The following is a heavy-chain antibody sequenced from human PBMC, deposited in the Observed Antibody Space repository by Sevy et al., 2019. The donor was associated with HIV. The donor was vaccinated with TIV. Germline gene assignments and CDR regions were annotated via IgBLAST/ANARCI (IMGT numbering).Heavy chain of an antibody. CDR2: INHSGST. V-gene: IGHV4-34*01. Sequence: SETLSLTCAVYGGSFSGYYWSWIRQPPGKGLEWIGEINHSGSTNYNPSLKSRVTISVDTSKNQFSLKLGSVTAADTAVYYCARARYNWKFFDFDYWGQGTLVTVSS. D-gene: IGHD1-20*01. J-gene: IGHJ4*02. CDR3: ARARYNWKFFDFDY. CDR1: GGSFSGYY.